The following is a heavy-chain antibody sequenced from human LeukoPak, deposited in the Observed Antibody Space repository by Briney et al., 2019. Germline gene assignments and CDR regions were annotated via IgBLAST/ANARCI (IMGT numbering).Heavy chain of an antibody. CDR3: ARSLEVDP. CDR2: ISSGSTYT. Sequence: PGGSLRLSCEVSGFTFSDHYMSWIRQAPGKRLEWVSYISSGSTYTNYADSVEGRFTISGDNAKNSLYLQMSSLRAEDTAVYYCARSLEVDPWGQGTLVTVSS. CDR1: GFTFSDHY. V-gene: IGHV3-11*06. J-gene: IGHJ5*02.